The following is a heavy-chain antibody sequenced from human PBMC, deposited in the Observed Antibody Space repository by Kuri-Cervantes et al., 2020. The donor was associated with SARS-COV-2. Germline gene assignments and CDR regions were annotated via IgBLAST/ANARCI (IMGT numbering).Heavy chain of an antibody. Sequence: ASVKVSCKASGYTFTGYYMHWVRQAPGQGLEWMGWINPNSGGTNYAQKFQGRVTMIRDTSISTAYMELSRLRSDDTAVYYCARDPREYYYDSSGTIRTEESYFDYWGQGTLVTVSS. D-gene: IGHD3-22*01. V-gene: IGHV1-2*02. J-gene: IGHJ4*02. CDR2: INPNSGGT. CDR3: ARDPREYYYDSSGTIRTEESYFDY. CDR1: GYTFTGYY.